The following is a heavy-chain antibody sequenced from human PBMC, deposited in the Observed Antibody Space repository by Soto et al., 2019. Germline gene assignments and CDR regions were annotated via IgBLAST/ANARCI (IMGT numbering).Heavy chain of an antibody. CDR1: GCTFRSFT. D-gene: IGHD6-13*01. J-gene: IGHJ5*02. V-gene: IGHV3-21*01. CDR2: ISSNSAYI. CDR3: TSEESGDSSARRWSDP. Sequence: GGSLRISCASSGCTFRSFTMNWVRQAPGQGLEWVSTISSNSAYIYYTDALRGRFTISRDNAKNSLHLQMNSLRAEDTAVYYCTSEESGDSSARRWSDPCGPATMVTVAS.